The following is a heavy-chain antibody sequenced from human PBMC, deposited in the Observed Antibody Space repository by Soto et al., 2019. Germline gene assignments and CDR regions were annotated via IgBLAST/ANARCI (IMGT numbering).Heavy chain of an antibody. J-gene: IGHJ6*02. CDR2: ISGSGGST. D-gene: IGHD1-26*01. CDR1: GFTFSSYA. CDR3: AKDLRVEWELLFTLYYYYGMDV. V-gene: IGHV3-23*01. Sequence: GGSLRLSCAASGFTFSSYAMSWVRQAPGKGLEWVSAISGSGGSTYYADSVKGRFTISRDNSKNTLYLQMNSLRAEDTAVYYCAKDLRVEWELLFTLYYYYGMDVWGQGTTVTVSS.